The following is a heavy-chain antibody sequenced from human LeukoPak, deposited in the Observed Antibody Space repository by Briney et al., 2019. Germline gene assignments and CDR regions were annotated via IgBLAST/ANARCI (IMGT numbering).Heavy chain of an antibody. J-gene: IGHJ4*02. CDR2: ISSSGSTI. V-gene: IGHV3-11*01. CDR3: AKDMSFSIRPELDS. D-gene: IGHD1-1*01. Sequence: PGGSLRLSCTASGFTFSDYYMTWIRQAPGKGLEWVSYISSSGSTIYYTDSVKGRFTISRDNAKSSLYLQMNSLRVEDTALYYCAKDMSFSIRPELDSWGQGTLVTVSS. CDR1: GFTFSDYY.